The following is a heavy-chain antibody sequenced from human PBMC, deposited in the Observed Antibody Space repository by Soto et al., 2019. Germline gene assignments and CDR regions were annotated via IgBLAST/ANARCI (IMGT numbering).Heavy chain of an antibody. CDR1: GYTFTGYY. V-gene: IGHV1-2*02. CDR3: VRDSGAKLSSS. Sequence: ASVKVSCKASGYTFTGYYMHWVRQAPGQGLEWMGWINPKSGGTNYSQKFQGRVTMARDTSINTSYMELRSLKSQDTAVYYCVRDSGAKLSSSWGQGTLVTVSS. J-gene: IGHJ4*02. CDR2: INPKSGGT. D-gene: IGHD6-13*01.